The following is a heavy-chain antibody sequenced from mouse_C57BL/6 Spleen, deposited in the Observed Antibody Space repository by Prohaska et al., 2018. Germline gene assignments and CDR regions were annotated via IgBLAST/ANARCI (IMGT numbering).Heavy chain of an antibody. CDR3: ARLRYSNPYFDY. V-gene: IGHV1-26*01. Sequence: EVQLQQSGPELVKPGASVKISCKASGYTFTDYYMNWVKQSHGKSLEWIGDINPNNGGTSYNQKFKGKATLTVDKSSSTAYMELRSLTSEDSAVYYCARLRYSNPYFDYWGQGTTLTVSS. CDR2: INPNNGGT. J-gene: IGHJ2*01. D-gene: IGHD2-5*01. CDR1: GYTFTDYY.